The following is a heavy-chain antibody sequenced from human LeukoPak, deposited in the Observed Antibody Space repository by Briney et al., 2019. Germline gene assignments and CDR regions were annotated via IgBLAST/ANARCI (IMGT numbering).Heavy chain of an antibody. CDR3: AREDPGVIGD. Sequence: PSQTLSLTCTVSGGPISSGGYYWSWIRQPPGKGLEWIGYIYHSGSTYYNPSLKSRVTISVDRSKNQFSLKLSSVTAADTAVYYCAREDPGVIGDWGQGTLVTVSS. D-gene: IGHD2-21*01. J-gene: IGHJ4*02. CDR1: GGPISSGGYY. V-gene: IGHV4-30-2*01. CDR2: IYHSGST.